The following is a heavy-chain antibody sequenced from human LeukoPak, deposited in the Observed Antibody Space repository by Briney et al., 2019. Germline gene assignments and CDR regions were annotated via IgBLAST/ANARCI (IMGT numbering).Heavy chain of an antibody. CDR2: IWYDGSNK. V-gene: IGHV3-33*01. D-gene: IGHD1-26*01. J-gene: IGHJ4*02. CDR3: ARESGWELLPYYFDY. Sequence: GGSLRLSRAASGFTLSRYGIHWVRQAPGKRLEWVSVIWYDGSNKYYADSVKGRFTISRDNSKNTLYLQMDSLRAEDTAVYYCARESGWELLPYYFDYWGQGTLVTVSS. CDR1: GFTLSRYG.